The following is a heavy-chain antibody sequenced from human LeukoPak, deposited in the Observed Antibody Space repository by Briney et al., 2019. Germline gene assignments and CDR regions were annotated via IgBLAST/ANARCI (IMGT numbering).Heavy chain of an antibody. J-gene: IGHJ4*02. CDR1: GFTFSSYS. D-gene: IGHD4-23*01. V-gene: IGHV3-48*01. CDR2: ISSSSSTI. CDR3: SRDNIYDYCGNKLDY. Sequence: PEGXLRLSCAASGFTFSSYSMNWVRQAPGKGLGGVSYISSSSSTIYYADSVKGRFTISRDNAKNSLYLQMNSLRAEDTAVYYCSRDNIYDYCGNKLDYWGQGTLVTVSS.